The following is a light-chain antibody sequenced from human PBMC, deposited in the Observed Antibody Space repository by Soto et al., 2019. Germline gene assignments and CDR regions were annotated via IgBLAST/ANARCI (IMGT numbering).Light chain of an antibody. CDR1: QSLSSR. CDR2: ETS. CDR3: QQSFGAPYT. Sequence: IQMTQSPSSLSASVGDRVTITCRASQSLSSRLTWYQQKQGEAPKLLIYETSSLLSGVPSRFSGSGSETDFTLTSDSLQPEDFATYYCQQSFGAPYTFGQGSKREMK. J-gene: IGKJ2*01. V-gene: IGKV1-39*01.